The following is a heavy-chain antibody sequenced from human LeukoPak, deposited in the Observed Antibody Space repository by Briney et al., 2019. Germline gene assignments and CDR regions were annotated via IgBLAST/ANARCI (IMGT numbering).Heavy chain of an antibody. V-gene: IGHV3-49*04. J-gene: IGHJ4*02. Sequence: GGSLRLSCAASGFTFSSYAMYWVRQAPGKGLEWVGFIRSKAYGGTTEYAASVKGRFTISRDDSKSIAYLQMNSLKTEDTAVYYCTRESTVAEDYWGQGTLVTVSS. CDR2: IRSKAYGGTT. CDR1: GFTFSSYA. D-gene: IGHD4-23*01. CDR3: TRESTVAEDY.